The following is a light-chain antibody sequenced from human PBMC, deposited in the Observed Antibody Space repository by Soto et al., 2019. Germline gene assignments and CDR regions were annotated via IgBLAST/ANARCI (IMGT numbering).Light chain of an antibody. V-gene: IGLV2-14*01. CDR1: SSDVGVYNY. Sequence: QSALTQPASVSGSPGQSITISCTGTSSDVGVYNYVSWYQQHPGKAPKLMIYDVSNRPSWVSNRFSGSKSGNTASLTISGLQAEDEADYYCSSYTSSSPVVFGGGTKVTVL. J-gene: IGLJ2*01. CDR2: DVS. CDR3: SSYTSSSPVV.